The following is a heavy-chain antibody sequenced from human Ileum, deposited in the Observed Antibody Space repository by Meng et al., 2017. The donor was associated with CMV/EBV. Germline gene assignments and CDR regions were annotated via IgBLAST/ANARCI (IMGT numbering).Heavy chain of an antibody. Sequence: EGSLVESGGGLVPPGGSLRLSCAASGFTFRNSWMSWVRQAPGNGLEWVASIKEDASVIYYVDSVKGRFTISRDNARNSLYLHMSSLRLEDTGVYYCARGPFWGQGTLVTVSS. CDR2: IKEDASVI. CDR3: ARGPF. V-gene: IGHV3-7*04. J-gene: IGHJ4*02. CDR1: GFTFRNSW.